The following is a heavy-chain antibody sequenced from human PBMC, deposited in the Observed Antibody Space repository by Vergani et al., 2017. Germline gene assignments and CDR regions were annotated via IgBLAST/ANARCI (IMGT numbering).Heavy chain of an antibody. CDR3: ARGPLGSGRN. Sequence: QVKLQQWGAGLLKPLETLSLTCAVYGGSFSDYYWSWIRQPPGKGLEWIGEIDHSGRTNYNPSLKSRVTISVDTSKNQFSLKLSSVTAADTAVYYCARGPLGSGRNWGQGTLVTVSS. CDR1: GGSFSDYY. CDR2: IDHSGRT. D-gene: IGHD3-10*01. V-gene: IGHV4-34*01. J-gene: IGHJ4*02.